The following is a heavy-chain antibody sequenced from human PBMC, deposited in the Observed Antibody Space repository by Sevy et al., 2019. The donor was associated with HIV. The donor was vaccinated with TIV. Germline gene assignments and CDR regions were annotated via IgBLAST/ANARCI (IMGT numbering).Heavy chain of an antibody. CDR1: GFTFSSYG. J-gene: IGHJ4*02. CDR2: IWYDGSNK. D-gene: IGHD2-2*01. V-gene: IGHV3-33*06. CDR3: AKDLRYCSSTSCYVEYYFDY. Sequence: GGSLRLSCAASGFTFSSYGMHWVRQAPGKGLEWVAVIWYDGSNKYYADSVKRRFTISRDNSKNTLYLQMNSLRAEDTAVYYCAKDLRYCSSTSCYVEYYFDYWGQGTLVTVSS.